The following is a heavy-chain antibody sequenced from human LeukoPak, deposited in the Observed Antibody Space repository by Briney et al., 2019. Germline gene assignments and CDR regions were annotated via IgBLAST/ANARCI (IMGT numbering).Heavy chain of an antibody. CDR1: GGSISSSSYY. V-gene: IGHV4-39*07. Sequence: SSETLSLTCTVSGGSISSSSYYWGWIRQPPGKGLEWIGSIYYSGSTYYNPSLKSRVTISVDTSKNQFSLKLSSVTAADTAVYYCARDLREMATIRPFDYWGQGTLVTVSS. CDR2: IYYSGST. D-gene: IGHD5-24*01. J-gene: IGHJ4*02. CDR3: ARDLREMATIRPFDY.